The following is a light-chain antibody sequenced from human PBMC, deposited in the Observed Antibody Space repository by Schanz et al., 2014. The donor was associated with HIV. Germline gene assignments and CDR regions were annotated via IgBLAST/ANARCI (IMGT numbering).Light chain of an antibody. CDR3: SSFAGSNIPWV. J-gene: IGLJ3*02. V-gene: IGLV2-8*01. CDR1: SSDVGGYNH. Sequence: QSALTQPPSASGSPGQSVTISCTGTSSDVGGYNHASWDQQHPGKAPKLMIYEVIKRPSGVPDRFSGSKSGSTASLTVSGLQPEDEADYYCSSFAGSNIPWVFGGGTKLTVL. CDR2: EVI.